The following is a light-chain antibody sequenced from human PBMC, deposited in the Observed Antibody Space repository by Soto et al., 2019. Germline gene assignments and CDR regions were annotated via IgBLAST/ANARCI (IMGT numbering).Light chain of an antibody. CDR3: QQYNSYSRT. CDR2: KAS. Sequence: DIQMTQSHSTLSGSVGDRVTITCRASQTISSWLAWYQQKPGKAPKLLIYKASTLKSGVPSRFSGSGSGTEFTLTISSLQPDDFATYYCQQYNSYSRTFGQGTKV. CDR1: QTISSW. V-gene: IGKV1-5*03. J-gene: IGKJ1*01.